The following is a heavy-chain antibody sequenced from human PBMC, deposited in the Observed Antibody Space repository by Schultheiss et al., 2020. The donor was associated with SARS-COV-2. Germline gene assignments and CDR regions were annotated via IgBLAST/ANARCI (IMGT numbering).Heavy chain of an antibody. Sequence: GGSLRLSCAASGFTFSSYAMHWVRQAPGKGLEYVSAISSNGGSTYYADSVKGRFTISRDNSKNTLYLQMGSLRAEDMAVYYCARSYSRLYYYYYGMDVWGQGTTVTVSS. CDR2: ISSNGGST. D-gene: IGHD6-13*01. CDR1: GFTFSSYA. CDR3: ARSYSRLYYYYYGMDV. V-gene: IGHV3-64*02. J-gene: IGHJ6*02.